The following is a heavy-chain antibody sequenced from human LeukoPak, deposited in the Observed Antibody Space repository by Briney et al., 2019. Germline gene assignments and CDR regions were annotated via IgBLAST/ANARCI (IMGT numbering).Heavy chain of an antibody. V-gene: IGHV3-21*01. CDR1: GFTFSSYS. CDR3: ARARPGIAAAAYYYHGMDV. D-gene: IGHD6-13*01. CDR2: ISSSSSYI. J-gene: IGHJ6*02. Sequence: GGSLRLSCAASGFTFSSYSMNWVRQAPGKGLECVSSISSSSSYIYYADSVKGRFTISRDNAKNSLYLQMNSLRAEDTAVYYCARARPGIAAAAYYYHGMDVWGQGTTVTVSS.